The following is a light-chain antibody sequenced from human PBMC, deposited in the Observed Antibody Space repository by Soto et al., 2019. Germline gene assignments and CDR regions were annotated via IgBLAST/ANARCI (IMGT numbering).Light chain of an antibody. Sequence: LTQPPSASATPGQRVTISCSGSNSNIGSNTVNWYQLLPGTAPKLLIYNNNQRPSGVPDRFSGSKSGTSASLAISGLQSEDEADYYCAAWDDSLNGRWVFGGGTKLTVL. CDR3: AAWDDSLNGRWV. CDR2: NNN. CDR1: NSNIGSNT. V-gene: IGLV1-44*01. J-gene: IGLJ3*02.